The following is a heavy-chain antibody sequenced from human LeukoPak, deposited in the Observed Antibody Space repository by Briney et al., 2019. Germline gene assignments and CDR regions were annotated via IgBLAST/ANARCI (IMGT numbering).Heavy chain of an antibody. CDR3: ARDYGSGRGAFDI. D-gene: IGHD3-10*01. V-gene: IGHV3-7*01. CDR1: GFTFRSYW. Sequence: PGGSLRLSWSASGFTFRSYWMSWVRQAPGKGLEWVANINQDGSVIYYGDSVKGRFTTSRDNAKNSLYLQMHSLRAEDTAVYYCARDYGSGRGAFDIWGQGTMVIVSS. J-gene: IGHJ3*02. CDR2: INQDGSVI.